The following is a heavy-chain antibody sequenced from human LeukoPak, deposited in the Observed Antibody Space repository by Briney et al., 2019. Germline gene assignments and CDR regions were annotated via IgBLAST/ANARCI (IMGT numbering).Heavy chain of an antibody. CDR3: ATGSILAYCGGDCSSTG. CDR2: FDPEDGET. D-gene: IGHD2-21*02. CDR1: GYTLTELS. Sequence: ASVTVSCKVSGYTLTELSMHWVRQAPGKGLEWMGGFDPEDGETIYAQKFQGRVTMTEDTSTDTAYMELSSLRSEDTAVYYCATGSILAYCGGDCSSTGWGQGTMVTVSS. V-gene: IGHV1-24*01. J-gene: IGHJ3*01.